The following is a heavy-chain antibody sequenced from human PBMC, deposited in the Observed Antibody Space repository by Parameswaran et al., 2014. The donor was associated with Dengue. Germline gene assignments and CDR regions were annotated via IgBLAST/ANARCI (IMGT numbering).Heavy chain of an antibody. CDR2: IYYSEST. Sequence: WIRQPPGKGLEWIGSIYYSESTYYNPSLKSRVTISVDTSKNQFSLKLTSVTAADTAVYYCAREGRGSYFPNNYFVPWGQGTLVTVSS. CDR3: AREGRGSYFPNNYFVP. J-gene: IGHJ5*02. V-gene: IGHV4-39*07. D-gene: IGHD1-26*01.